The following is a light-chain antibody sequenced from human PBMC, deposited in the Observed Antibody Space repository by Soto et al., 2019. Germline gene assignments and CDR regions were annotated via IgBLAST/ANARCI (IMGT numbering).Light chain of an antibody. CDR2: DVT. J-gene: IGLJ2*01. CDR1: SSDVGAYDY. CDR3: SSFAGSLYVA. Sequence: QSALTQPRSVSGSPGQSVVISCTGTSSDVGAYDYVSWYQQYPGKAPKLMIYDVTRRPSGVPDRFSGSKSGNTASLTISGLQAEDEANYYCSSFAGSLYVAFGGGTKLTVL. V-gene: IGLV2-11*01.